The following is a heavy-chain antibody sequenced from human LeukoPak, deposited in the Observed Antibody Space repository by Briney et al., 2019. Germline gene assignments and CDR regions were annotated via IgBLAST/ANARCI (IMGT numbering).Heavy chain of an antibody. D-gene: IGHD2-2*02. CDR1: GFTFSSYS. CDR3: ARDCSSTSCYKMWDWFDP. CDR2: ISSSSSTI. Sequence: SGGSLRLSCAASGFTFSSYSMNWVRQAPGKGLEWVSYISSSSSTIYYADSVKGRFTISRDNAKNSLYLQMNSLRAEDTAVYYCARDCSSTSCYKMWDWFDPWGQGTLVTVSS. J-gene: IGHJ5*02. V-gene: IGHV3-48*01.